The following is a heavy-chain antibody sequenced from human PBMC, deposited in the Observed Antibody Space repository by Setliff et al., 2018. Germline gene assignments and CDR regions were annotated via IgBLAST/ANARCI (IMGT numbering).Heavy chain of an antibody. V-gene: IGHV4-39*01. CDR3: ARRGYYYGWGDSNAFDI. CDR1: GGSVSSTSYY. D-gene: IGHD3-10*01. CDR2: IYYTGTT. J-gene: IGHJ3*02. Sequence: SETLSLTCTVSGGSVSSTSYYWGWIRQPPGKGLEWIGTIYYTGTTYYNPSLKSRVTIPVDTSKNQFSLKLSSVTAADTAVYYCARRGYYYGWGDSNAFDIWGQGTMVTVSS.